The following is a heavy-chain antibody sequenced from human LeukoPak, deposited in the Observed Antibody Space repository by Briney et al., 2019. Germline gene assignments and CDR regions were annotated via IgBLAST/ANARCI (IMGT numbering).Heavy chain of an antibody. CDR3: AKDRRPDPEGVLEDNWFDP. J-gene: IGHJ5*02. V-gene: IGHV3-23*01. CDR1: GFTFSSYA. Sequence: GASLRLSCAASGFTFSSYAMSWVRRAPGKGLEWVSAIKGRFTISRDNSKNTLYLQMNSLRAEDTAVYYCAKDRRPDPEGVLEDNWFDPWGQATLVTVSS. D-gene: IGHD1-1*01. CDR2: I.